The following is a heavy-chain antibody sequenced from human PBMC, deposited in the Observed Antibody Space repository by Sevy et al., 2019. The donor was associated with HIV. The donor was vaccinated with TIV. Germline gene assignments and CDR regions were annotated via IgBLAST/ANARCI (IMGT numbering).Heavy chain of an antibody. CDR1: GGSISSSSYY. CDR3: ARGAMVRGVNFDY. Sequence: SETLSLTCTVSGGSISSSSYYWGWIRQPPGKGLEWIGSIYYCGSTYYNPSLKSRVTISVDTSKNQFSLKLSSVTAADTAVYYCARGAMVRGVNFDYWGQGTLVTVSS. D-gene: IGHD3-10*01. CDR2: IYYCGST. V-gene: IGHV4-39*01. J-gene: IGHJ4*02.